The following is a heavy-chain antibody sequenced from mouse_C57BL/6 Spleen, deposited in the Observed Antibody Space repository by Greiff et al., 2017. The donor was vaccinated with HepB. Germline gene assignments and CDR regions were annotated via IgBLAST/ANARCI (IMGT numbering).Heavy chain of an antibody. CDR1: GYSFTDYN. D-gene: IGHD4-1*01. J-gene: IGHJ4*01. V-gene: IGHV1-39*01. CDR2: INPNYGTT. Sequence: EVQLQESGPELVKPGASVKISCKASGYSFTDYNMNWVKQSNGKSLEWIGVINPNYGTTSYNQKFKGKATLTVDQSSSTAYMQLNSLTSEDSAVYYCARRGKPNWDDYAMDYWGQGTSVTVSS. CDR3: ARRGKPNWDDYAMDY.